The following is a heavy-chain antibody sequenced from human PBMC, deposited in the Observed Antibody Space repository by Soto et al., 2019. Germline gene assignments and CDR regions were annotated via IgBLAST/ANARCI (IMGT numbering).Heavy chain of an antibody. V-gene: IGHV3-30*18. CDR3: AKDQASGQGSFDS. CDR1: GFTFNIYG. CDR2: ISYDGSNQ. J-gene: IGHJ4*02. Sequence: GGSLRLSCAASGFTFNIYGMHWVRQAPDKGLEWVALISYDGSNQYYADSVKGRFTISRDNSKNTLFLQMDSLRADDTAVYYCAKDQASGQGSFDSWGQGTLVTVSS.